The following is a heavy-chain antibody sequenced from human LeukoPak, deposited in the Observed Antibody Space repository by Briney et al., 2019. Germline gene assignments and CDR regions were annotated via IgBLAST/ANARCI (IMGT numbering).Heavy chain of an antibody. CDR2: IRYDGSNK. Sequence: PGGSLRLSCAASGFTFSSYGMHWVRQAPGKGLEWVAFIRYDGSNKYYAGSVKGRFTISRDNAKISLYLQMNSLRAEDTAVYYCMREAPNFDPWGQGTLVTVSS. CDR3: MREAPNFDP. CDR1: GFTFSSYG. J-gene: IGHJ5*02. V-gene: IGHV3-30*02.